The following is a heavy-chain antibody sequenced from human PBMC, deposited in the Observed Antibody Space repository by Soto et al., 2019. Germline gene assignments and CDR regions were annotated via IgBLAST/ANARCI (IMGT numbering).Heavy chain of an antibody. CDR1: GFSLGSYG. CDR3: AVLQYSYGFGRSVFDY. CDR2: ISSSSSTI. J-gene: IGHJ4*02. V-gene: IGHV3-48*02. D-gene: IGHD5-18*01. Sequence: GGPLRLSCAASGFSLGSYGMHWVRQAPGKGLEWVSYISSSSSTIYYADSVKGRFTISRDNAKNSLYLQMNSLRDEDTAVYYCAVLQYSYGFGRSVFDYWGQGTLVTVSS.